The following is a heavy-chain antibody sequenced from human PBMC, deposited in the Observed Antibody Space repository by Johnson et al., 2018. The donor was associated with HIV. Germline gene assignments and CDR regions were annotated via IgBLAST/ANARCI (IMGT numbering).Heavy chain of an antibody. Sequence: VQLVESGGGVVRPGGSLRLSCAASGFNFDDFGMSWVRQAPGKGLEWVSAINWNGGSTDYADSVKGRFTISRDNAKNSLYLQMNSLRPEDTAVYYCARGSHCSGDWCSPRTFDIWGHGTMVTVSS. CDR1: GFNFDDFG. CDR2: INWNGGST. V-gene: IGHV3-20*04. J-gene: IGHJ3*02. CDR3: ARGSHCSGDWCSPRTFDI. D-gene: IGHD2-21*02.